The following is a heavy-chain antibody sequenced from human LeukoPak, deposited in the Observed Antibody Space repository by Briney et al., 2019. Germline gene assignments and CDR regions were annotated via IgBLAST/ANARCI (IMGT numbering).Heavy chain of an antibody. J-gene: IGHJ4*02. CDR2: IYSGGST. V-gene: IGHV3-53*05. CDR1: GFTVSSNY. Sequence: PGGSLRLSCAASGFTVSSNYMTWVRQAPGKGLEWVSVIYSGGSTYYADSVKGRFTISRDNSKNTLYLQMNSLRAEDTAVYYCARDPQSDIVVVPAAIGPRQYTAGIDYWGQGTLVTVSS. D-gene: IGHD2-2*02. CDR3: ARDPQSDIVVVPAAIGPRQYTAGIDY.